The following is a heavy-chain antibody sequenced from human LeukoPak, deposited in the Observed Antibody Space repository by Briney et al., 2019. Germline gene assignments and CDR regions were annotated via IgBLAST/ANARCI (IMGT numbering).Heavy chain of an antibody. V-gene: IGHV4-34*01. CDR3: ATGFRLGSYRT. Sequence: PSETLSLTCAVYGGSFSGYYWSWIRQPPGKGLEWVGEINHSGSTNYNPSLKSRLTTSVDTSKNQFSLKLSSVTAADTAVYYCATGFRLGSYRTWGQGTLVTVSS. D-gene: IGHD3-16*02. CDR1: GGSFSGYY. CDR2: INHSGST. J-gene: IGHJ5*02.